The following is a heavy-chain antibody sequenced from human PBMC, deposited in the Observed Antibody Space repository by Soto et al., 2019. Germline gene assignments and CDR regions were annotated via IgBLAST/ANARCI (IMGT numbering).Heavy chain of an antibody. V-gene: IGHV4-34*01. Sequence: QVQLQQWGAGLLKPSETLSLTCAVYGGSFSGHYWSWIRQPPGKGLEWIGEINHSGSTNYNPSLKSRVTISVDTSKNQFSLKLSSVTAADTAVYYCARVYRGYSYGYHYYYGMDVWGQGTTVTVSS. J-gene: IGHJ6*02. CDR2: INHSGST. CDR1: GGSFSGHY. CDR3: ARVYRGYSYGYHYYYGMDV. D-gene: IGHD5-18*01.